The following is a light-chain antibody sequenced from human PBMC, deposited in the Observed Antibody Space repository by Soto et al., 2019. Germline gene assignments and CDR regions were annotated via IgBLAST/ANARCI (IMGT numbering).Light chain of an antibody. Sequence: QSVLTQPPSVSAAPGQRVTISCSGSNSNIGNNYVAWYQQLPGTAPKLIMYENNKRPSGIPDRFSGSKSGTSATLAITGLQTGDDADYYCATWDNSLYAIIFGGGTKLTVL. CDR2: ENN. J-gene: IGLJ2*01. CDR3: ATWDNSLYAII. V-gene: IGLV1-51*02. CDR1: NSNIGNNY.